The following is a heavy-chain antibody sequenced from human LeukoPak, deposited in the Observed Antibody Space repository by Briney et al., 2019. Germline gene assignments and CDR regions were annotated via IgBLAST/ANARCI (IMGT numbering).Heavy chain of an antibody. CDR3: ARGASEGDYSEYVN. J-gene: IGHJ4*02. CDR1: GYTLTELS. CDR2: IIPIFGTA. Sequence: SVKVSCKVSGYTLTELSMHWVRQAPGQGLEWMGGIIPIFGTANYAQKFQGRVTITADESTSTAYMELSSLRSEDTAVYYCARGASEGDYSEYVNWGQGTLVTVSS. D-gene: IGHD4-17*01. V-gene: IGHV1-69*13.